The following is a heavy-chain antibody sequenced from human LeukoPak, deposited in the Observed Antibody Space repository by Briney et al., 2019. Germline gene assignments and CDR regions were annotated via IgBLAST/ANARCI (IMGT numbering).Heavy chain of an antibody. CDR3: ARDGSGSYYSDH. D-gene: IGHD3-10*01. CDR2: ISYDGSNK. J-gene: IGHJ4*02. CDR1: GFTFSTYG. V-gene: IGHV3-30*03. Sequence: GGSLRLSCTASGFTFSTYGMHWVRQAPDKGLEWVALISYDGSNKYYADSVKGRFTISRDNSKNTLYLQMNSLRDEDTAVYYCARDGSGSYYSDHWGQGTLVTVSS.